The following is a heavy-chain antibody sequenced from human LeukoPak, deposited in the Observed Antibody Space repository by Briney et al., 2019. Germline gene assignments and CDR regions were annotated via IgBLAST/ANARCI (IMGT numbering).Heavy chain of an antibody. D-gene: IGHD1-7*01. V-gene: IGHV4-38-2*02. CDR1: GYSISSGYY. CDR3: ARVLGNWNYLFPFDY. J-gene: IGHJ4*02. CDR2: IHHSGST. Sequence: SETLSLTCTVSGYSISSGYYWGWIRQPPGKGLEWIGSIHHSGSTYYNPSLKSRVTISVDTSKNQFSLKLSSVTAADTAVYYCARVLGNWNYLFPFDYWGQGTLVTVSS.